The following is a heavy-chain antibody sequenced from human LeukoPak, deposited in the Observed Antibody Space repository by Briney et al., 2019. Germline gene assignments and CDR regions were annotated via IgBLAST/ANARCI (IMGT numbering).Heavy chain of an antibody. J-gene: IGHJ3*02. CDR3: ARDRGWLQDAFDI. D-gene: IGHD5-24*01. V-gene: IGHV1-2*02. CDR1: GYTFTGXY. CDR2: INPNSGGT. Sequence: ASVKVSCKASGYTFTGXYMHWVRQAPGQGLXWMGWINPNSGGTNYAQKFQGRVTMTRDTSISTAYMELSRLRSDDTAVYYCARDRGWLQDAFDIWGQGTMVTVSS.